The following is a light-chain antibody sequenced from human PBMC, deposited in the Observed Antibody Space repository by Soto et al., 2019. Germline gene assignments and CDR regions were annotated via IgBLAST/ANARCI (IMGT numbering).Light chain of an antibody. CDR3: MQALQTPRT. Sequence: DVVMTQSPLSLPVTPGEPASISCNSSQGLLHSNGYNYLDWYLQRPGQSPQLLIYLGSNRASGVPDRFSGSGSGTDFTLRISRVEAEDVGVYYCMQALQTPRTFGQGTKLEIK. CDR1: QGLLHSNGYNY. V-gene: IGKV2-28*01. J-gene: IGKJ2*02. CDR2: LGS.